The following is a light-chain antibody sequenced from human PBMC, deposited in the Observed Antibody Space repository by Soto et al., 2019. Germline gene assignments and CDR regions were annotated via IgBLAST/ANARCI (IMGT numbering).Light chain of an antibody. CDR3: PRGEPLT. Sequence: EIVWTQSPATLSVSPGERATLSCRSSQRVSSYLAWYQQKPVQAPRLLSYDASNRATGLPARFSGSGSGTDFTLTISSLEPDDFAVYYCPRGEPLTFGGGTKLEIK. CDR1: QRVSSY. J-gene: IGKJ4*01. CDR2: DAS. V-gene: IGKV3-11*01.